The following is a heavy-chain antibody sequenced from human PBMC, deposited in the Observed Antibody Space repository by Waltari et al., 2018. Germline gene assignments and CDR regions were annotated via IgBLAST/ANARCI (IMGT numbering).Heavy chain of an antibody. Sequence: QVQLQESGPGLVKPSQTLSLTCTVSGRSISSGSYHRTWIRPPAGQGLEWIGRIYTSGSTNYNPSLKSRVTISVDTSKNQFSLKLSSVTAADTAVYYCARDDYSNYGGRYYYYGMDVWGQGTTVTVSS. V-gene: IGHV4-61*02. J-gene: IGHJ6*02. CDR1: GRSISSGSYH. D-gene: IGHD4-4*01. CDR2: IYTSGST. CDR3: ARDDYSNYGGRYYYYGMDV.